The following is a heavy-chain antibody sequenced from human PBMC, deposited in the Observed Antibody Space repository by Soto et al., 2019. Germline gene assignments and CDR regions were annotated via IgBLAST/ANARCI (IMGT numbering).Heavy chain of an antibody. V-gene: IGHV4-30-4*01. CDR2: IYFGGST. Sequence: QVQLQESGPGLVKPAQNLSLTCAVSGRSITSGDYFWSWIRQSPGKGLEWIGYIYFGGSTHYTPSLQSRPSISTDTSRNHFSLKLNAVTAADTAVFYCARSCSSTCRFASGVAVWGQGLAVTAPS. D-gene: IGHD1-1*01. CDR3: ARSCSSTCRFASGVAV. CDR1: GRSITSGDYF. J-gene: IGHJ6*02.